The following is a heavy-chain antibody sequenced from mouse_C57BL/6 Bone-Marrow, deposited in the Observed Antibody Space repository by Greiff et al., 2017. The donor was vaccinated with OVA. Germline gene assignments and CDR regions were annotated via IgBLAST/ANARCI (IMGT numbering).Heavy chain of an antibody. CDR2: ISDGGSYT. CDR1: GFTFSSYA. CDR3: ARRGVYDY. J-gene: IGHJ2*01. Sequence: EVKVVESGGGLVKPGGSLKLSCAASGFTFSSYAMSWVRQTPEKRLEWVATISDGGSYTYYPDNVKGRFTISRDNAKNNLYLQMSHLKSEDTAMYYCARRGVYDYWGQGTTLTVSS. V-gene: IGHV5-4*03.